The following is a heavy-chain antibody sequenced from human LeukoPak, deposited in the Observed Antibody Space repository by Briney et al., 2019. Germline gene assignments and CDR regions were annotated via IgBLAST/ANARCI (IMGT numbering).Heavy chain of an antibody. J-gene: IGHJ4*02. V-gene: IGHV3-64*01. Sequence: GGSLRLSCAASGFTFSSYAMHWVRQAPGKGLEYVSAISSNGGSSYYANSVKGRFTISRDNSKNTLYLQMNSLRAEDTAIYYCAKSGKTLRYFDWFDYWGQGTLVTVSS. D-gene: IGHD3-9*01. CDR2: ISSNGGSS. CDR1: GFTFSSYA. CDR3: AKSGKTLRYFDWFDY.